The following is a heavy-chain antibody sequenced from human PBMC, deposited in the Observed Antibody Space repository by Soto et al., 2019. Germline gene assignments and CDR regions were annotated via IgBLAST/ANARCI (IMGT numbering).Heavy chain of an antibody. CDR2: MNPNSGNT. J-gene: IGHJ3*02. V-gene: IGHV1-8*01. Sequence: ASGKVCCKASGYTFTRYDINWVRQATGLGLEWMGWMNPNSGNTGYAQKFQGRVTMTRNTSISTAYMELSSLRSEDTAVYYCATQRITIFGVVIPDAFDIWGQGTMVTVS. CDR3: ATQRITIFGVVIPDAFDI. CDR1: GYTFTRYD. D-gene: IGHD3-3*01.